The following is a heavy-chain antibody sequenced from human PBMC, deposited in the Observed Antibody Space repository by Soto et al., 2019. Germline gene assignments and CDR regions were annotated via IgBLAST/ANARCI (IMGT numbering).Heavy chain of an antibody. V-gene: IGHV3-53*02. CDR2: IYSGGST. J-gene: IGHJ3*02. D-gene: IGHD6-6*01. CDR3: AASAVAARPDDAFDI. CDR1: GFTVSSNY. Sequence: EVQLVETGGGLIQPGGSLRLSCAASGFTVSSNYMSWVRQAPGKGLEWVSVIYSGGSTYYADSVKGRFTISRDNSKNTLYLQMNSQRAEDTAVYYCAASAVAARPDDAFDIWGQGTMVTVSS.